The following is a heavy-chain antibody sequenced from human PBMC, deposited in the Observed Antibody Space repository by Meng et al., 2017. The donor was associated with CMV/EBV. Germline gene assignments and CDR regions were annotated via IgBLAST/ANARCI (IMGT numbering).Heavy chain of an antibody. CDR2: INHSGST. D-gene: IGHD1-26*01. CDR1: GGSFSGYY. J-gene: IGHJ4*02. V-gene: IGHV4-34*01. CDR3: ARSPDSGSSGFDY. Sequence: GSLSLTCAVYGGSFSGYYWSWIRQPPGKGLEWIGEINHSGSTNYNPSLKSRVTISVDTSKNQFSLKLSSVTAADTDVYYCARSPDSGSSGFDYWGQGTLVTVSS.